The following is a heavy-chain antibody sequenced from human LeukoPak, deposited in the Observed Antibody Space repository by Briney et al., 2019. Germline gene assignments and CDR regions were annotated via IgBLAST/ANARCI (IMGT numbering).Heavy chain of an antibody. CDR2: IYYSGST. V-gene: IGHV4-61*01. J-gene: IGHJ4*02. Sequence: PSETLSLTCTVSGGSVSSGSYYWSWIRQPPGKGLEWIGYIYYSGSTNYNPSLKSRVTISVDTSKNQFSLKLSSVTAADTAVYYCAREVPYYYDSAWDYFDYWGQGTLVTVSS. CDR3: AREVPYYYDSAWDYFDY. D-gene: IGHD3-22*01. CDR1: GGSVSSGSYY.